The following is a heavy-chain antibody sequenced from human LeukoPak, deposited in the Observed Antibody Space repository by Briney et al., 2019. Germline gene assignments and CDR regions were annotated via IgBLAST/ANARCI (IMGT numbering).Heavy chain of an antibody. D-gene: IGHD3-3*01. CDR2: ISAYNGNT. V-gene: IGHV1-18*01. J-gene: IGHJ5*02. CDR1: GYTFTSYG. CDR3: ARYDFWIRGWFDP. Sequence: GASVKVSCKASGYTFTSYGISWVRQAPGQGLEWMGWISAYNGNTNYAQKLQGRVTMTRDTSNSTAYMELSRLRSDDTAVYYCARYDFWIRGWFDPWGQGTLVTVSS.